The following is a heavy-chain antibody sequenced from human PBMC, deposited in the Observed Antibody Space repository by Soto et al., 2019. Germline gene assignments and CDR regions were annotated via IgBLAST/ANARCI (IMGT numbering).Heavy chain of an antibody. Sequence: ASVKVSCKTSGYTFTSYYIHLVRQTPGQGLEWMGIINPSGGSTSYAQKFQGRVTMTRDTSTSTVYMELSSLRSEDTAVYYCARGPGGYYYYGMDVWGQGTTVTVS. CDR3: ARGPGGYYYYGMDV. J-gene: IGHJ6*02. CDR1: GYTFTSYY. D-gene: IGHD3-10*01. V-gene: IGHV1-46*01. CDR2: INPSGGST.